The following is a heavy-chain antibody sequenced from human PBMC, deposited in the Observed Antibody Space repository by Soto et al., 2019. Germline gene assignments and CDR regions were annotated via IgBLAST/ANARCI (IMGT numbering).Heavy chain of an antibody. D-gene: IGHD3-9*01. J-gene: IGHJ4*02. Sequence: QVQLQESGPGLVKPSQTLSLTCTVSGGSISSGGYYWSWIRQHPGKGLEWIGYIYCSGSTYYNPSLKSRVTISVDTSKNQFSLKLSSVTAVDTAVYYCARGYYDILTGYYPFDYWGQGTLVTVSS. V-gene: IGHV4-31*03. CDR1: GGSISSGGYY. CDR2: IYCSGST. CDR3: ARGYYDILTGYYPFDY.